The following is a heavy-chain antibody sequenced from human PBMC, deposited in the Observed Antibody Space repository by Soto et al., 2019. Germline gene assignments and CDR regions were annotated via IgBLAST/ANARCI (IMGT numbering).Heavy chain of an antibody. CDR1: GFTFSSYA. V-gene: IGHV3-23*01. Sequence: GGSLRLSCAASGFTFSSYAMSRVRQAPGKGLEWVSAISGSGGSTYYADSVKGRFTISRDNSKNTLYLQMNSLRAEDTAVYYCAKALTYSSGWTDYWGQGTLDTVSS. D-gene: IGHD6-19*01. CDR2: ISGSGGST. J-gene: IGHJ4*02. CDR3: AKALTYSSGWTDY.